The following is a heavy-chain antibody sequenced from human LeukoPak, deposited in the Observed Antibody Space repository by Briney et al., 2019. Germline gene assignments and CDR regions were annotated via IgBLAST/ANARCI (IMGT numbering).Heavy chain of an antibody. V-gene: IGHV1-2*02. CDR1: GYTFTGYY. D-gene: IGHD3-22*01. CDR2: INPNSGGT. CDR3: ARAPYYYDSSGYYQVPYFDY. J-gene: IGHJ4*02. Sequence: APVKVSCKASGYTFTGYYMHWVRQAPGQGLEWMGWINPNSGGTNYAQKFQGRVTMTRDTSISTAYMELSRLRSDDTAVYYCARAPYYYDSSGYYQVPYFDYWGQGTLVTVSS.